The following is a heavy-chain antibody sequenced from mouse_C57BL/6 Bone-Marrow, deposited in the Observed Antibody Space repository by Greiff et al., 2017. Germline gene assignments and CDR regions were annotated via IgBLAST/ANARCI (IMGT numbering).Heavy chain of an antibody. Sequence: EVQLVESGGGLVKPGGSLKLSCAASGFTFSSYAMSWVRQTPEKRLEWVATISDGGSYTYYPDNVKGRFPISRDNAKNNLYLQMSHLKSEDTAMYYCAIDYGSSFDYWGQGTTLTVSS. CDR2: ISDGGSYT. CDR3: AIDYGSSFDY. J-gene: IGHJ2*01. CDR1: GFTFSSYA. D-gene: IGHD1-1*01. V-gene: IGHV5-4*01.